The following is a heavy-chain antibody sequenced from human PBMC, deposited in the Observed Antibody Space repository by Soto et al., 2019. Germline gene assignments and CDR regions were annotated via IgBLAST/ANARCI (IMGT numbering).Heavy chain of an antibody. CDR2: ISGSGGST. D-gene: IGHD3-3*01. V-gene: IGHV3-23*01. J-gene: IGHJ4*02. CDR1: GFTFSSYA. Sequence: GGSLRLACAASGFTFSSYAMSWVRQAPGKGLEWVSAISGSGGSTYYADSVKGRFTISRDNSKNTLYLQMNSLRAEDTAVYCCAKKTYDFWSGSSLWGGYFDYWGQGTLVTVSS. CDR3: AKKTYDFWSGSSLWGGYFDY.